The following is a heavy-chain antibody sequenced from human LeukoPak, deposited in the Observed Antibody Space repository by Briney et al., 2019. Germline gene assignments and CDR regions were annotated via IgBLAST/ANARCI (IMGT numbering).Heavy chain of an antibody. CDR3: ARASWVSSTDAVR. CDR2: IRGNGEK. J-gene: IGHJ4*02. Sequence: PGGSLRLSCAACGLSFSSFAMSWVRQGPARGLEWVSSIRGNGEKFYADSVKGRFTLSSDSSRNTVYFQLNNLRVEDTAIYYCARASWVSSTDAVRWGQGTLVTVSS. CDR1: GLSFSSFA. V-gene: IGHV3-23*01. D-gene: IGHD3-16*01.